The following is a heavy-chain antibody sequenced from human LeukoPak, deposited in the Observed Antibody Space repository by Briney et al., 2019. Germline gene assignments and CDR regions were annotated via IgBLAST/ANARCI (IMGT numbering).Heavy chain of an antibody. CDR1: GYSIKSGYY. D-gene: IGHD3-10*01. V-gene: IGHV4-38-2*02. CDR3: ARDRESSPWELLLDY. CDR2: LLHTRST. Sequence: SETPSLTCDVSGYSIKSGYYWAWIRQPPGKGLEWIGSLLHTRSTYYNPSLKSRVTMSVDRSNNKFSLQLSSATAADTALYYCARDRESSPWELLLDYWGQGILVTVSS. J-gene: IGHJ4*02.